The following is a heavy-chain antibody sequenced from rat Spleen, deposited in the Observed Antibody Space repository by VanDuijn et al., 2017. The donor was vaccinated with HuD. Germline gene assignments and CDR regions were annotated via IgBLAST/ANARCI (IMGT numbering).Heavy chain of an antibody. CDR2: ISSGGGGS. CDR1: GFTFSDYY. V-gene: IGHV5S23*01. CDR3: ARHHYDGYYHGPVFGVMDA. D-gene: IGHD1-12*03. J-gene: IGHJ4*01. Sequence: EVQLVESGGGLVQPGRSLKLSCAASGFTFSDYYMAWVRQAPKKGLEWVASISSGGGGSHYPDSVKGRFTISRDIAKSTLYLQMDSLRSEDTAIYSCARHHYDGYYHGPVFGVMDAWGQGASVTVSS.